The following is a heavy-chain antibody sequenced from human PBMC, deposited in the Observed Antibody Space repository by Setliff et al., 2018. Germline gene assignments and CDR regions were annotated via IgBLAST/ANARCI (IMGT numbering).Heavy chain of an antibody. Sequence: QPGGSLRLSCAASGFTFSSSYMHWVRQAPGKGLVWVSRINSDGSSTSYADSVNGRFTISRDNAKNSLYLQMNSLRADDTAVYYCARPGRSNYWDSFDYWGQGTLVTVS. CDR2: INSDGSST. CDR3: ARPGRSNYWDSFDY. J-gene: IGHJ4*02. CDR1: GFTFSSSY. V-gene: IGHV3-74*01. D-gene: IGHD3-10*01.